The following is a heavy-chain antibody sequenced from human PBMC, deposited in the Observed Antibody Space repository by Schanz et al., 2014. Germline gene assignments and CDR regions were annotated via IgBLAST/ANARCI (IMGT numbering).Heavy chain of an antibody. CDR2: ISGTTTYT. D-gene: IGHD6-13*01. V-gene: IGHV3-11*05. CDR1: GFTFSDYY. CDR3: TREQIMAAAGLVDY. Sequence: VQLLESGGGLVQPGGSLRLSCAASGFTFSDYYMSWIRQAPGKGLEWVSYISGTTTYTNYADSVKGRFTISRDNAKNSLYLQMNSLRAEDTAVYYCTREQIMAAAGLVDYWGHGTLVTVSS. J-gene: IGHJ4*01.